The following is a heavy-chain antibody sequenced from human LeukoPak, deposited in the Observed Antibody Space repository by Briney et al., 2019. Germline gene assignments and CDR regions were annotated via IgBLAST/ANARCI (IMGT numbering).Heavy chain of an antibody. J-gene: IGHJ4*02. CDR2: IIPILGIA. D-gene: IGHD3-16*02. Sequence: SVKVSCKASGGTFSSYAISWVRQAPGQGLEWMGRIIPILGIANYAQKFQGRVTITADKSTSTAYMELSSLRSEDTAVYYCARDAFDYVWGSCRSRWYYFDYWGQGTLVTVSS. V-gene: IGHV1-69*04. CDR3: ARDAFDYVWGSCRSRWYYFDY. CDR1: GGTFSSYA.